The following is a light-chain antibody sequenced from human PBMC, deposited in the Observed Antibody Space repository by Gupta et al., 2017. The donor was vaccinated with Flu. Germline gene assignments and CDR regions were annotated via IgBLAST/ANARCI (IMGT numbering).Light chain of an antibody. CDR1: RSDSMNY. Sequence: TLYMSTSVSRRRTRGVWRSDSMNYLDWCQERPGQAPRLIIDSSSCMDAGVPNRFSGSGSGTEFPLTISRLEADDFAVYYCQQDSHLPCPFGQGTKVDI. J-gene: IGKJ1*01. CDR3: QQDSHLPCP. CDR2: SSS. V-gene: IGKV3-20*01.